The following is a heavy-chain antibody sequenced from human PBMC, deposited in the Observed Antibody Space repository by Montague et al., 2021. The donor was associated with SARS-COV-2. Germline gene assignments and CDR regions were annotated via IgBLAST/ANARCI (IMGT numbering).Heavy chain of an antibody. V-gene: IGHV4-59*01. CDR1: GGSINNYF. J-gene: IGHJ4*02. CDR2: MHSTGST. Sequence: SETLSLTGSVSGGSINNYFWGWIRQSPGKGLEWVGYMHSTGSTAYNPSLKSRVIISVDTSKTQISLKLSSVSAADTALYYCARAVVGAKTATIESWGQGTLVTVSS. CDR3: ARAVVGAKTATIES. D-gene: IGHD2-15*01.